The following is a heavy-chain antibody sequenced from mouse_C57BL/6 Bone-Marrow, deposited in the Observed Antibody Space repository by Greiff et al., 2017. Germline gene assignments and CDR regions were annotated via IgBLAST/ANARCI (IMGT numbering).Heavy chain of an antibody. Sequence: EVTVVESGEGLVKPGGSLKLSYAASGFTFSSYAMSWVRQTPEKRLEWVAYISSGGDYIYYADTVKGRFTISRDNARNTLYLQMSSLKSEDTAMYYCTRGHYGSSFDYWGQGTTLTVSS. V-gene: IGHV5-9-1*02. J-gene: IGHJ2*01. D-gene: IGHD1-1*01. CDR3: TRGHYGSSFDY. CDR1: GFTFSSYA. CDR2: ISSGGDYI.